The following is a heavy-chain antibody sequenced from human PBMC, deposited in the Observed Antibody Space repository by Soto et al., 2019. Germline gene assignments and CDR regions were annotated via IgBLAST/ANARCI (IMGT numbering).Heavy chain of an antibody. CDR2: ISYDGSNT. CDR1: RFTFSSYG. J-gene: IGHJ4*02. D-gene: IGHD3-22*01. V-gene: IGHV3-30*18. Sequence: GGSLGLSCAGSRFTFSSYGMHWVRQAPGKGLEWVAVISYDGSNTYYADSVKGRFTISRDNSKNTLFLQMNSLRAEDTAVYYCAKDGNTYFYDSSRNTPRLDYWGQGTMVTVSS. CDR3: AKDGNTYFYDSSRNTPRLDY.